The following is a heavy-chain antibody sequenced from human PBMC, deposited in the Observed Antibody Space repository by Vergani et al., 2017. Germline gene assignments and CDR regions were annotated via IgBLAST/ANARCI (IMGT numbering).Heavy chain of an antibody. V-gene: IGHV4-31*03. D-gene: IGHD5-12*01. J-gene: IGHJ3*02. CDR2: IYYSGST. CDR3: ARGGIVATTQDAFDI. Sequence: QVQLQESGPGLVKPSQTLSLTCTVSGGSISSGGYYWSWIRQHPGKGLEWIGYIYYSGSTYYNPSLKSRVTISVDTSTNQFSLKLSSGTAADTAVYYCARGGIVATTQDAFDIWGQGTMVTVSS. CDR1: GGSISSGGYY.